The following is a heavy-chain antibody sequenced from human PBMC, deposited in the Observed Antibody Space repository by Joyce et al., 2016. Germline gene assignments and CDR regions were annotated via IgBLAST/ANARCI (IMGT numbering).Heavy chain of an antibody. CDR3: ASWGYGPYSGYAFDY. Sequence: QVQLQESGPGLVKPSETLSLTCTVSGGSISTHYWSWIRQPPGKRLEWIGYIYYSGITDYNPSLKSRVTLSVDTSRNQFSLKLSSVTAVDTAIYYCASWGYGPYSGYAFDYWGQGNLVTVSS. CDR1: GGSISTHY. J-gene: IGHJ4*02. D-gene: IGHD5-12*01. V-gene: IGHV4-59*11. CDR2: IYYSGIT.